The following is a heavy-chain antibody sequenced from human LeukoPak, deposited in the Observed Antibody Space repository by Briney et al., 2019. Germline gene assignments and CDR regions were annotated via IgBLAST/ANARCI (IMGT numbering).Heavy chain of an antibody. D-gene: IGHD1-26*01. CDR2: INPNSGGT. Sequence: ASVKVSCKASGYTFTGYYMHWVRQAPGRGLEWMGWINPNSGGTNYAQKFQGRVTMTRDTSISTAYMELSRLRAEDTAVYYCELELEWEPDAFDIWGQGTMVTVSS. V-gene: IGHV1-2*02. CDR1: GYTFTGYY. CDR3: ELELEWEPDAFDI. J-gene: IGHJ3*02.